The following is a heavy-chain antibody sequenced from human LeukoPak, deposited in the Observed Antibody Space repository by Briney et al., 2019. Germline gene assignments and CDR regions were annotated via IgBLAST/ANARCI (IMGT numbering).Heavy chain of an antibody. CDR3: ARSYCGGGSCGAFDI. CDR1: GGSISSYY. V-gene: IGHV4-59*01. J-gene: IGHJ3*02. CDR2: IYYSGNT. D-gene: IGHD2-15*01. Sequence: SETLSLTCTVSGGSISSYYWSWIRQPPGKGLEWIGYIYYSGNTNHNPSLKSRVTISVDTSKNQFSLRLSSVTAADTAVYYCARSYCGGGSCGAFDIWGQGTMVTVSS.